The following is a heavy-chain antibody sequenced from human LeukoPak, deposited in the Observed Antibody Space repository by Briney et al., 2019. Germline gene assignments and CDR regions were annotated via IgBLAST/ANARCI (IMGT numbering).Heavy chain of an antibody. CDR1: GGSISSSSYY. Sequence: SETLSLTCTVSGGSISSSSYYWGWIRQPAGKGLEWIGRIYTSGSTNYNPSLKSRVTISVDKSKNQFSLKLSSVTAADTAVYYCARDAPYYYDSSARSFDIWGQGTMVTVSS. V-gene: IGHV4-61*02. CDR2: IYTSGST. D-gene: IGHD3-22*01. J-gene: IGHJ3*02. CDR3: ARDAPYYYDSSARSFDI.